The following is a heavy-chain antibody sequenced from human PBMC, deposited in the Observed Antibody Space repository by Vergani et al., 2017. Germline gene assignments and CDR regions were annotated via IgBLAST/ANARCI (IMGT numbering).Heavy chain of an antibody. Sequence: QVQLQESGQGLVKPSETLSLTCSVSGDSMNTYYWTWIRQPPGKGLEWIGYIYDSGDTKYNPSLKSRVTMSLDTSKNQFSLNLYSVTAADTAVYYCARGAVWWLRQIDSWGQGTLVTVSS. CDR1: GDSMNTYY. CDR3: ARGAVWWLRQIDS. D-gene: IGHD2-21*01. V-gene: IGHV4-59*01. CDR2: IYDSGDT. J-gene: IGHJ4*02.